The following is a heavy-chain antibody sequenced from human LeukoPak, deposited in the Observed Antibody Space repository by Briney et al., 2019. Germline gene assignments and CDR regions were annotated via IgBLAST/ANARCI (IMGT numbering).Heavy chain of an antibody. V-gene: IGHV4-59*01. CDR1: GGSISSYY. CDR3: ARVDGPWDAFDI. Sequence: KSSETLSLTCTVSGGSISSYYWSWIRQPPGKGLEWIGYISYSGSTNYNPSLKSRVTISLDTSKNQFSLKLTSVTAADTAVYYCARVDGPWDAFDIWGQGTMVTVSS. D-gene: IGHD5-24*01. J-gene: IGHJ3*02. CDR2: ISYSGST.